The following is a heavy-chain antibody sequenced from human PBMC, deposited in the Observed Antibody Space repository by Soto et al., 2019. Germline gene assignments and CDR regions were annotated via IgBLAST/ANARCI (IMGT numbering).Heavy chain of an antibody. CDR3: ARGILY. J-gene: IGHJ4*02. Sequence: SETLSLTCAVSDDSISSGGYSWNWIRQPPGKGLEWIASIYHTGSTYYNPSLKSRVTISVDTSKNQFSLKLSSVTAADTAVYYCARGILYWGQGTLVTVSS. CDR2: IYHTGST. CDR1: DDSISSGGYS. V-gene: IGHV4-30-2*01. D-gene: IGHD2-21*01.